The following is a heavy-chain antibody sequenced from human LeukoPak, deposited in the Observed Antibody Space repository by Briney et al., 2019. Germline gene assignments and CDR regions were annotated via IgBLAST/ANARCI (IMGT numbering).Heavy chain of an antibody. CDR1: GFTFADYG. CDR3: ARSTAGAVAGQYYYYYYMDV. V-gene: IGHV3-20*04. CDR2: INWNGGST. D-gene: IGHD6-19*01. Sequence: PGGSLRLSCAASGFTFADYGMSWVRQAPGKGLEWVSGINWNGGSTGYADSVKGRFTTSRDNAKNSLYLQMNSLRAEDTAFYYCARSTAGAVAGQYYYYYYMDVWGKGTTVTVSS. J-gene: IGHJ6*03.